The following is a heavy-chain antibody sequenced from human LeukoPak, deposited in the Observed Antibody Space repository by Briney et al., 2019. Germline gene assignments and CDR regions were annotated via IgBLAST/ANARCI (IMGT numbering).Heavy chain of an antibody. CDR2: INHSGST. Sequence: PSETLSLTCAVYGGSFSGYYWSWIRQPPGKGLEWIGEINHSGSTNYNPSLKSRVTISVDTSKNQFSLKLSSVTAADTAVYYCARGPIADYDYWGQGTLVTVSS. CDR1: GGSFSGYY. CDR3: ARGPIADYDY. V-gene: IGHV4-34*01. J-gene: IGHJ4*02. D-gene: IGHD6-13*01.